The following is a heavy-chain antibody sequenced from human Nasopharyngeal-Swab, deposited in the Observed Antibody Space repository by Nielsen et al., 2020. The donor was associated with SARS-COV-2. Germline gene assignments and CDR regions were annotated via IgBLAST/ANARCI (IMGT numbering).Heavy chain of an antibody. J-gene: IGHJ4*02. V-gene: IGHV3-7*04. CDR1: GFTFSSDW. Sequence: GESLKISCAASGFTFSSDWMSWVRQAPGKGPEWVANINEDGSEKYCVDSVEGRFTVSRDNAKNSLYLQMNSLTAEDTAVYYCARAGTKGSVDYWGQGTLVTVSS. CDR2: INEDGSEK. CDR3: ARAGTKGSVDY. D-gene: IGHD2-15*01.